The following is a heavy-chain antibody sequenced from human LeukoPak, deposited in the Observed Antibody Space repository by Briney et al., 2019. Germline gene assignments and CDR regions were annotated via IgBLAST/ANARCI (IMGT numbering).Heavy chain of an antibody. J-gene: IGHJ4*02. D-gene: IGHD3-10*01. V-gene: IGHV3-21*01. CDR2: ISSSSSYI. CDR1: GFTFSSYS. CDR3: AREPGYGSGSYNY. Sequence: GGSLRLSCAASGFTFSSYSMNWVRQAPGKGLEWVSSISSSSSYIYYADSVKGRFTISRDNAKNSLYLQMNSLRAEDTAVYYCAREPGYGSGSYNYWGQGTLVTVSS.